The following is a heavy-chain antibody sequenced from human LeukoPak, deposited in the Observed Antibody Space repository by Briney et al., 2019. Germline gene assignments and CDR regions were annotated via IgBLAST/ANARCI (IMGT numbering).Heavy chain of an antibody. J-gene: IGHJ3*01. CDR1: GGSTSSHF. CDR2: VYNTGST. V-gene: IGHV4-59*08. Sequence: SETLSLTCTVSGGSTSSHFWTWIRQPPGKGLEWLGYVYNTGSTNYNPSLQSRLTMTLGASKKQFYLKLTSVTAADTAVYFCARDDYGVFDAFDVWGQGTVVTVSS. D-gene: IGHD3-16*01. CDR3: ARDDYGVFDAFDV.